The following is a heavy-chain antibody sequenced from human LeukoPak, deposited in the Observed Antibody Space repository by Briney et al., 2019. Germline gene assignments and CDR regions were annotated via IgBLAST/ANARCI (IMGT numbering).Heavy chain of an antibody. Sequence: SQTLSLTCAISGDTVSSNTAAWNWIRQSPSRGLEWLGRTYYRSKWYTYYAASVKSRIAINRDTSKNQFSLQLNSVTPEDTAVYYCARSTGPIDYWGQGTLVTVSS. V-gene: IGHV6-1*01. J-gene: IGHJ4*02. CDR3: ARSTGPIDY. D-gene: IGHD1-1*01. CDR1: GDTVSSNTAA. CDR2: TYYRSKWYT.